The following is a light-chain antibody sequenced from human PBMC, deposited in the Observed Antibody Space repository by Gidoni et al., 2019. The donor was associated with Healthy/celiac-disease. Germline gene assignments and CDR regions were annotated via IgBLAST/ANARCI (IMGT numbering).Light chain of an antibody. CDR1: QSVSSN. V-gene: IGKV3-15*01. J-gene: IGKJ3*01. CDR3: QQYNNWPPGT. CDR2: CSS. Sequence: IVMTQSPATLSVSPGERATLSCRASQSVSSNLAWYQQKPGQAPWLLIYCSSTRATGIPARFSVSGSGTEFTLTISSLQSEDFAVYYCQQYNNWPPGTFGPGTKLDIK.